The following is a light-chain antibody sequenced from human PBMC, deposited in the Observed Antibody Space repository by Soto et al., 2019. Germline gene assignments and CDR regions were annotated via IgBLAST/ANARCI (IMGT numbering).Light chain of an antibody. CDR2: GAS. J-gene: IGKJ5*01. V-gene: IGKV3-20*01. Sequence: EIVLTQSPGTLSLSPGERAALSCRASQSISSNFFAWYQQEPGQAPRLLMYGASSRAAGIPDRFSGSGSGTDFTLTISRLEPEDFAVYYCQHYVDSPFTFGQGTRLEIK. CDR1: QSISSNF. CDR3: QHYVDSPFT.